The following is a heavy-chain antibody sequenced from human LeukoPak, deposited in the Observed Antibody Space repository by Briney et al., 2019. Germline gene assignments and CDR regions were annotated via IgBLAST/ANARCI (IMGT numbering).Heavy chain of an antibody. J-gene: IGHJ4*02. Sequence: SETLSLTCTVSGGSISSYYWSWIRQPAGKGLEWIGRVYSSGSTNYNPPLRSRVTMSVDTSKSQFSLKLSSASAADTAVYYCARDEAAAGRAFDYWGQGALVTVSS. V-gene: IGHV4-4*07. CDR1: GGSISSYY. CDR2: VYSSGST. D-gene: IGHD6-13*01. CDR3: ARDEAAAGRAFDY.